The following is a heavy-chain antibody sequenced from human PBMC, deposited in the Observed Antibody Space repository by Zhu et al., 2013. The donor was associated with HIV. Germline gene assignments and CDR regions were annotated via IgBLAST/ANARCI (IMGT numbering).Heavy chain of an antibody. J-gene: IGHJ4*02. CDR3: ARGRFVYGDILTF. CDR2: MNPKSGNT. V-gene: IGHV1-8*01. D-gene: IGHD4-17*01. Sequence: QVQLVQSGAEVMKPGTSVKVSCKASGYTFTSYDIHWVRQATGQGLEWMGWMNPKSGNTGCAQKFQGRVTMTRNTSITTAYMELSSLRFEDTALYYCARGRFVYGDILTFWGQGAPVTVSS. CDR1: GYTFTSYD.